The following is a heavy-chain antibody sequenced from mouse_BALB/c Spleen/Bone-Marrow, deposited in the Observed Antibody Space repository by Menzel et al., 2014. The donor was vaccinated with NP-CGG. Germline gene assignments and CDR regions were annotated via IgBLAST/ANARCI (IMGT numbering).Heavy chain of an antibody. CDR3: ARRAGAY. J-gene: IGHJ3*01. Sequence: LQQSGGGLVQPGGSLKLSCAASGFTFSSYTMSWVRQTPKKRLEWVAYISNGGGSTYYPDTVKGRFTISRDNAKNALYLQMSSLKSEDTAMYYCARRAGAYWGQGTLVTVSA. D-gene: IGHD3-3*01. CDR1: GFTFSSYT. CDR2: ISNGGGST. V-gene: IGHV5-12-2*01.